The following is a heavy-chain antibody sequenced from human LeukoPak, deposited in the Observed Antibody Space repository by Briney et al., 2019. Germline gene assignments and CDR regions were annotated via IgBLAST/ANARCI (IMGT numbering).Heavy chain of an antibody. J-gene: IGHJ4*02. Sequence: ASVKVSCKASGYTFTGYYLHWVRQAPGQGLEWMGWINPNSGATKNAQKFQGRVTMTRDTSISTAYMELSRLRSDDTAVYYCARVYCSSTSCYPLFDYWGQGTLVTVSS. D-gene: IGHD2-2*01. CDR2: INPNSGAT. V-gene: IGHV1-2*02. CDR1: GYTFTGYY. CDR3: ARVYCSSTSCYPLFDY.